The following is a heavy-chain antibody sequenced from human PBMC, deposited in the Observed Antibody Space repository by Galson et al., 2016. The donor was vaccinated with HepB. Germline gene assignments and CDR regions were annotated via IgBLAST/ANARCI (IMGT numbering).Heavy chain of an antibody. V-gene: IGHV3-53*01. CDR1: GFAVSTNF. CDR3: ATNIDGYYYYGMDV. Sequence: SLRLSCAASGFAVSTNFMIWVRQTPGKGLEWVSVMYSGGSTDYADSVKARFTISRDNSKNTVYLQMNSLRAEDTAVYYCATNIDGYYYYGMDVWGKGTTVTVSS. J-gene: IGHJ6*04. D-gene: IGHD5-24*01. CDR2: MYSGGST.